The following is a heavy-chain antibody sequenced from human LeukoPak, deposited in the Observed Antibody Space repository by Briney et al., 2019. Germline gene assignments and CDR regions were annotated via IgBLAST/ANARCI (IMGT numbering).Heavy chain of an antibody. D-gene: IGHD4-17*01. J-gene: IGHJ6*03. CDR3: ARGDGDLYYMDV. V-gene: IGHV1-2*02. Sequence: ASVTVSFKASGYTFTVYYMHWVRQAPGQGLEWMGWINPNSGGTNYAQKFQGRVTMTRDTSISTAYMELSRLRSDDTAVYYCARGDGDLYYMDVWGKGTTVTVSS. CDR2: INPNSGGT. CDR1: GYTFTVYY.